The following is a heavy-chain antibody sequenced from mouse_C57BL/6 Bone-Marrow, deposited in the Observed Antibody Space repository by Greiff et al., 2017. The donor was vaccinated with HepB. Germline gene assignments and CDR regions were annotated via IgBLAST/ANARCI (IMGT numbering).Heavy chain of an antibody. CDR2: ISSGGSYT. Sequence: EVMLVDSGGDLVKPGGSLKLSCAASGFTFSSYGMSWVRQTPDKRLEWVATISSGGSYTYYPDSVKGRFTISRDNAKNTLYLQMSSLKSEDTAMYYCARPGYVAWFAYWGQGTLVTVSA. CDR1: GFTFSSYG. CDR3: ARPGYVAWFAY. J-gene: IGHJ3*01. D-gene: IGHD3-1*01. V-gene: IGHV5-6*01.